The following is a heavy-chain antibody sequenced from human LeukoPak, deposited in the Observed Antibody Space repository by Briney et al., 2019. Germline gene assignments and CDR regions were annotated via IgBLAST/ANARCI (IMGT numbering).Heavy chain of an antibody. D-gene: IGHD2-15*01. CDR2: ISSDGDNT. CDR1: GFSFSDHG. J-gene: IGHJ4*02. CDR3: ARDRFGGSAYFDF. V-gene: IGHV3-30*03. Sequence: PGNSLRLSCAASGFSFSDHGMHWVRQAPGKGLEWVGAISSDGDNTYYADYVKGRITITRDNSRNTVYLQLKSLRPEDTAVFYCARDRFGGSAYFDFWGQGTLVTVSS.